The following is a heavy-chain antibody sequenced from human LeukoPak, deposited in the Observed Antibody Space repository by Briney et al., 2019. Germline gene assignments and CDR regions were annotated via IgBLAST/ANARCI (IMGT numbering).Heavy chain of an antibody. CDR2: ISYDGSNK. CDR1: GFTFSSYA. Sequence: GGSLRLSCAASGFTFSSYAMHWVRQAPGKGLEWVAVISYDGSNKYYADSVKGRFTISRDNSKNTLYLQMNSLRAEDTAVYYCAKGGDESGYSQIDYWGQGTLVTVSS. CDR3: AKGGDESGYSQIDY. D-gene: IGHD3-3*01. J-gene: IGHJ4*02. V-gene: IGHV3-30-3*01.